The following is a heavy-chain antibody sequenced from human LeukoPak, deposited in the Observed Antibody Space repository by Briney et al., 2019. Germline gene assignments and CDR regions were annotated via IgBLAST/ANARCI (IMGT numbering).Heavy chain of an antibody. J-gene: IGHJ4*02. CDR1: GFTFSSYE. CDR3: ARGYGGY. Sequence: GGSLRLSCAASGFTFSSYEMNWVRQAPRKGLEWVSYISSSGSFIYYADSVKGRFTISRDNARNSLFLQMDSLRAEYTAVYYCARGYGGYWGQGTLVTVSS. D-gene: IGHD3-16*01. V-gene: IGHV3-48*03. CDR2: ISSSGSFI.